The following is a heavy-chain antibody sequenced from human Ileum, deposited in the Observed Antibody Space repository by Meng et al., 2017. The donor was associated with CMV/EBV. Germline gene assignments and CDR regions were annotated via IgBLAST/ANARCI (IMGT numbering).Heavy chain of an antibody. CDR1: GFFISNYY. J-gene: IGHJ4*02. CDR3: GRGTGAVRAVES. Sequence: QVQLQESGPGLVKPSQTLSLTCSVSGFFISNYYWSGIRQPPGKGLEWIGFISYSGSTSYNPSLESRVTISLDTSKNQFSLKLTSVSAEATAVYYCGRGTGAVRAVESRGQRTLVTVSS. V-gene: IGHV4-59*01. D-gene: IGHD1-1*01. CDR2: ISYSGST.